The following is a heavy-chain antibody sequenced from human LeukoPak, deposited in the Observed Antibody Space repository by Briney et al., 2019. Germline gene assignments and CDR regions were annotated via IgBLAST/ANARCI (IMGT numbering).Heavy chain of an antibody. D-gene: IGHD6-19*01. V-gene: IGHV3-9*01. CDR3: ARGLPGYTSGWSIDY. Sequence: GGSLRLSCVASGFTFSSYAMGWVRQAPGKGLEWVSGINWNSGNINYADSVRGRFTVSRDNAKNSLYLQMNSLKTEDTAFYYCARGLPGYTSGWSIDYWGQGTLVTVSS. CDR1: GFTFSSYA. CDR2: INWNSGNI. J-gene: IGHJ4*02.